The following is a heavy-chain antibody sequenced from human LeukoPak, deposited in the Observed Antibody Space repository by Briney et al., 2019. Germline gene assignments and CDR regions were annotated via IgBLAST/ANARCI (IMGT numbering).Heavy chain of an antibody. J-gene: IGHJ6*02. D-gene: IGHD2-15*01. CDR2: IYYSGST. V-gene: IGHV4-39*07. CDR1: GGSISSSSYY. CDR3: ARVAAGTYWYYAMDV. Sequence: PSETLSLTCTVSGGSISSSSYYWGWIRQPPGKGLEWIGSIYYSGSTYYNPSLKSRVTISVDTSKNQFSLKLSSVTAADTAVYYCARVAAGTYWYYAMDVWGQGTTVTVSS.